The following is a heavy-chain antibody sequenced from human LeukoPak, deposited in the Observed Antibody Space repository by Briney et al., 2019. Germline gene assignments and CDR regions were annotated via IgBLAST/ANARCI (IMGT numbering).Heavy chain of an antibody. D-gene: IGHD3-22*01. Sequence: NSSETLSLTCTVSGGSISSYYWSWIRQPPGKGLEWIGYIYYSGSTNYNPSLKSRVTISVDTSKNQFSLKLSSVTAADTAVYYCARGLAGLLYYYDSSGYRRFNWFDPWGQGTLVTVSS. CDR1: GGSISSYY. J-gene: IGHJ5*02. CDR3: ARGLAGLLYYYDSSGYRRFNWFDP. V-gene: IGHV4-59*01. CDR2: IYYSGST.